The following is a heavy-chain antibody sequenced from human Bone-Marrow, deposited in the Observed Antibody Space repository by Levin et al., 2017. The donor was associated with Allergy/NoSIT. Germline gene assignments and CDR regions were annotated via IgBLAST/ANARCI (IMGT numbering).Heavy chain of an antibody. Sequence: MSGGSLRLSCAASGFVFSDYYMSWIRQSPGKGLEWISYISGSGNTIYEVDSVKGRFTVSRDNAKNSLFLHMNSLRADDTAVYYCARDNGHCSGGSCFSPDFDYWGQGIQVTVSS. V-gene: IGHV3-11*01. CDR1: GFVFSDYY. D-gene: IGHD2-15*01. J-gene: IGHJ4*02. CDR3: ARDNGHCSGGSCFSPDFDY. CDR2: ISGSGNTI.